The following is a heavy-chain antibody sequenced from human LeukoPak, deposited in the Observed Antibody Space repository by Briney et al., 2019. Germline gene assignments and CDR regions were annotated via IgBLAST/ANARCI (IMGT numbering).Heavy chain of an antibody. CDR3: ARPMVVTALFASDY. J-gene: IGHJ4*02. D-gene: IGHD2-21*02. CDR1: GFTFSTYW. Sequence: GGSLGLSCAASGFTFSTYWMSWVRQAPGKGLEWVANIKQDGSEKYYVDSVKGRFTISRDNAKNSLYLQMNSLRAEDTAVYYCARPMVVTALFASDYWGQGILVTVSS. CDR2: IKQDGSEK. V-gene: IGHV3-7*01.